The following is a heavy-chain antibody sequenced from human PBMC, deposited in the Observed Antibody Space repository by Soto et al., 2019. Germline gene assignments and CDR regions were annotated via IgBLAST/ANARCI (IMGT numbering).Heavy chain of an antibody. CDR3: ARYCSSSSRYRKGMDV. CDR1: GGTISRDNYY. Sequence: SETLSLTCSVSGGTISRDNYYWTWIRQRPGQGLEWIGNIYSSGTTYYNPSLGSQFTISVDTSKNQFSLKVTYVTAADTAVYYCARYCSSSSRYRKGMDVWGQGTTVTVSS. J-gene: IGHJ6*02. D-gene: IGHD2-2*01. CDR2: IYSSGTT. V-gene: IGHV4-31*01.